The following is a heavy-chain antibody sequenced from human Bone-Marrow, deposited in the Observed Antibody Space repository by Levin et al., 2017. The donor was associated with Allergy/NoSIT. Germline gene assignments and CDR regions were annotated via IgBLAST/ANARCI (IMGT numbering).Heavy chain of an antibody. J-gene: IGHJ5*02. D-gene: IGHD3-9*01. CDR1: GGSFSGYY. CDR2: INHSGST. V-gene: IGHV4-34*01. CDR3: ARVVYYDILTGYPLYWFDP. Sequence: SETLSLTCAVYGGSFSGYYWSWIRQPPGKGLEWIGEINHSGSTNYNPSLKSRVTISVDTSKNQFSLKLSSVTAADTAVYYCARVVYYDILTGYPLYWFDPWGQGTLVTVSS.